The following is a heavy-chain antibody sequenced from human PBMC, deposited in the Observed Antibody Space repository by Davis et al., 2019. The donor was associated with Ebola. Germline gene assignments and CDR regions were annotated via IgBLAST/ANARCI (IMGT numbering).Heavy chain of an antibody. J-gene: IGHJ5*02. CDR3: ARSRAGWFDP. Sequence: GSLRLSCAASGFTFSSYWMHWVRQHPGKGLEWIGYIYYSGSTNYNPSLKSRVTISVDTSKNQFSLKLSSVTAADTAVYYCARSRAGWFDPWGQGTLVTVSS. CDR2: IYYSGST. CDR1: GFTFSSYW. D-gene: IGHD3-10*01. V-gene: IGHV4-59*01.